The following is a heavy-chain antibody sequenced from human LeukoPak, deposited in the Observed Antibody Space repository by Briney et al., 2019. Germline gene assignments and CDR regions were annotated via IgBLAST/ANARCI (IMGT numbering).Heavy chain of an antibody. CDR1: GGSFSGYY. CDR2: INHCGST. CDR3: ARRLLRSMTNLDY. Sequence: SETLSLTCAVYGGSFSGYYWSWIRQPPGKGLEWIGEINHCGSTNYNPSLKSRVTISVDTSKNQFSLKLSSVTAADTAVYYCARRLLRSMTNLDYWGQGTLVTVSS. J-gene: IGHJ4*02. D-gene: IGHD4-11*01. V-gene: IGHV4-34*01.